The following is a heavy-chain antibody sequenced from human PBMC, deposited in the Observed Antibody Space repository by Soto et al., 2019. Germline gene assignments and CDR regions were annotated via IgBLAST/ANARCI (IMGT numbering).Heavy chain of an antibody. D-gene: IGHD3-10*01. J-gene: IGHJ6*03. CDR2: ISSSSSYI. CDR3: ARLPSTMVRGPDQSYYYYYMDV. CDR1: GFTFSSYS. V-gene: IGHV3-21*01. Sequence: GGSLRLSCAASGFTFSSYSMNWVRQAPGKGLEWVSSISSSSSYIYYADSVKGRFTISRDNAKNSLYLQMNSLRAEDTAVYYCARLPSTMVRGPDQSYYYYYMDVWGKGTTVTVSS.